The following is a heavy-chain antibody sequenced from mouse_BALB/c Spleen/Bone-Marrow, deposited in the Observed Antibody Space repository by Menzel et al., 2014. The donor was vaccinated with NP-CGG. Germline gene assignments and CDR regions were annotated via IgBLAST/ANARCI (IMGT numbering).Heavy chain of an antibody. CDR3: ARPDYYGYLNY. V-gene: IGHV4-1*02. J-gene: IGHJ2*01. D-gene: IGHD1-1*01. CDR2: INPDSRTI. Sequence: EVQGVESGGGLVQPGGSLKLSCAASGFDFSRYWMSWVRQAPGKGLEWIGEINPDSRTINYSPSLKDKLIISRDNAKNTLYLRLNKVRSEDTALYYCARPDYYGYLNYWGQGTTLTVSS. CDR1: GFDFSRYW.